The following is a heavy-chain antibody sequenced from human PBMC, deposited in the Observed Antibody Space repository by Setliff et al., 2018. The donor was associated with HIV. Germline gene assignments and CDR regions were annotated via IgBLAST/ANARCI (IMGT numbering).Heavy chain of an antibody. Sequence: GGSLRLSCAASGFTFSSYAMSWVRQAPGKGLEWVTLMYKGGKTYYADSVKGRFTISRDNSKNTLYLQMNSLRAEDTAVYYCARVSPWFDPWGQGTLVTVSS. CDR3: ARVSPWFDP. CDR2: MYKGGKT. J-gene: IGHJ5*02. CDR1: GFTFSSYA. V-gene: IGHV3-53*01.